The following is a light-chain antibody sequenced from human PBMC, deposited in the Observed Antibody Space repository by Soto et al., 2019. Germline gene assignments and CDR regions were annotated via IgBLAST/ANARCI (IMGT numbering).Light chain of an antibody. CDR1: QSVSSN. CDR3: QQYNNWQT. CDR2: GAS. Sequence: EIVMTQSPSTRSVSPGERATLSCRASQSVSSNLAWYQQKPGQAPRLLIYGASTRATGIPARFSGSGSGTEFTLTISSLQSEDFAVYYCQQYNNWQTFGHGTKVDIK. J-gene: IGKJ1*01. V-gene: IGKV3-15*01.